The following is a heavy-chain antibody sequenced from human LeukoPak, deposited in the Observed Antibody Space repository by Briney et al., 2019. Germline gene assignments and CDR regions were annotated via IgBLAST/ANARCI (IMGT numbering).Heavy chain of an antibody. CDR2: INAGNGNT. D-gene: IGHD6-13*01. Sequence: ASVKVSCKASGYTFTSYAMHWVRQAPGQRLEWMGWINAGNGNTKYSQKFQGRVTITRDTSTSTVYMELSSLRSEDTTVYYCARGEAGIAATPDYWGQGTLVTVSS. V-gene: IGHV1-3*01. J-gene: IGHJ4*02. CDR1: GYTFTSYA. CDR3: ARGEAGIAATPDY.